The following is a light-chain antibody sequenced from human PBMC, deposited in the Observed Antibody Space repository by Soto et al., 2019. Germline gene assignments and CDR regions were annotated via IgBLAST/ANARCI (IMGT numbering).Light chain of an antibody. J-gene: IGKJ1*01. Sequence: EIVMTQSPATLSVSPGERATLSCRASQSVSSNLAWYQQKPGQAPRLLIYGASTRATGIPARFSGSGSGTEFTLNISSLQSEDFAVYYCQQYNNWPQTFGQGTKVEI. CDR3: QQYNNWPQT. V-gene: IGKV3-15*01. CDR2: GAS. CDR1: QSVSSN.